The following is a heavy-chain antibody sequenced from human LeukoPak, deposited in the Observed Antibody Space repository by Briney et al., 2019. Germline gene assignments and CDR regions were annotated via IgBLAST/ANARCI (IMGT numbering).Heavy chain of an antibody. CDR3: AKDPGYYGSGSYDY. CDR1: GFTFSSYG. J-gene: IGHJ4*02. CDR2: ISGSGGST. Sequence: GGSLRLSCAGSGFTFSSYGMSWVRQAPGKGLEWVSAISGSGGSTYYADSVKGRFTISRDNSKNTLYLQMNSLRAEDTAVYYCAKDPGYYGSGSYDYWGQGTLVTVSS. D-gene: IGHD3-10*01. V-gene: IGHV3-23*01.